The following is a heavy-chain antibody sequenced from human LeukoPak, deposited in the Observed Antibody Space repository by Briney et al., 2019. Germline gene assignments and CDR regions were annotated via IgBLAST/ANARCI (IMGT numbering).Heavy chain of an antibody. CDR1: GYSFNSYG. CDR2: IRAYDGDT. V-gene: IGHV1-18*01. J-gene: IGHJ3*01. D-gene: IGHD2-8*01. CDR3: VAALQWFVPEGFDV. Sequence: ASVKVSCKASGYSFNSYGISWVRQAPGQGLEWMGWIRAYDGDTKYAEKFQGRVTMTRDTSTSTGYMELRSLRSDDTAVYYCVAALQWFVPEGFDVWGQGTMVTVSS.